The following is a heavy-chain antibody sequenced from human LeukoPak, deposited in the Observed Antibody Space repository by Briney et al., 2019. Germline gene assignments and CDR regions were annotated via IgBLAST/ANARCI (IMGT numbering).Heavy chain of an antibody. D-gene: IGHD3-22*01. J-gene: IGHJ4*02. V-gene: IGHV4-39*07. CDR2: IYYSGST. CDR3: ANNYYDSSGYLYYFDY. CDR1: GGSISSSSYY. Sequence: SETLSLTCTVSGGSISSSSYYWGWIRQPPGKGLEWIGSIYYSGSTYDNPSLKSRVTISVDTSKDQFSLKLSSVTAADTAVYYCANNYYDSSGYLYYFDYWGQGTLVTVSS.